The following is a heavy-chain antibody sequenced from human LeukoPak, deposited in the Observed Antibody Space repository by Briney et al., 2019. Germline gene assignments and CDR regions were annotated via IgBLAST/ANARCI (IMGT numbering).Heavy chain of an antibody. CDR1: GGSISSGGYY. CDR3: ARIAVAGPYDAFDI. Sequence: SETLSLTCTVSGGSISSGGYYWSWIRQHPGKGLEWIGYIYYSGSTNYNPSLKSRLTISVDTSKNQFSLKLSSVTAADTAVYYCARIAVAGPYDAFDIWGQGTMVTVSS. J-gene: IGHJ3*02. D-gene: IGHD6-19*01. CDR2: IYYSGST. V-gene: IGHV4-61*08.